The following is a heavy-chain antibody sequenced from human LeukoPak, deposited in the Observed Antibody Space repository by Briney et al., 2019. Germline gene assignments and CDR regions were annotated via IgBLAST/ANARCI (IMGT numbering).Heavy chain of an antibody. CDR1: GGSISSYY. V-gene: IGHV4-59*01. Sequence: SETLSLTCTVSGGSISSYYWSWIRQPPGKGLEWIGYIYYSGSTNYNPSLKSRVTISVDTSKNQFSLKLSSVTAAHTAVYYCARESLDAFDIWGQGTMVTVSS. CDR2: IYYSGST. D-gene: IGHD1-26*01. CDR3: ARESLDAFDI. J-gene: IGHJ3*02.